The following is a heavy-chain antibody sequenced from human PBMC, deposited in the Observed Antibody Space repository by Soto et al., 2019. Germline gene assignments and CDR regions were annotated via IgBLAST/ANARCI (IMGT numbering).Heavy chain of an antibody. CDR2: IYPGDSDT. CDR1: GYSFTSYW. V-gene: IGHV5-51*01. CDR3: ARSRDYDFWSGPGGYYYYYGMDV. J-gene: IGHJ6*02. D-gene: IGHD3-3*01. Sequence: GESLKISCKGSGYSFTSYWIGWVRQMPGKGLEWMGIIYPGDSDTRYSPSFQGQVTISADKSISTAYLQWSSLKASDTAMYYCARSRDYDFWSGPGGYYYYYGMDVWGQGTTVTVSS.